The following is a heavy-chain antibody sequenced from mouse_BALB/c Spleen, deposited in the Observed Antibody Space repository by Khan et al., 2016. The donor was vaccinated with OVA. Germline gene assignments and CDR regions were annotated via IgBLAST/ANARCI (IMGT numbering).Heavy chain of an antibody. CDR2: ISSGGHYT. CDR3: VRLAYYYNSEGFAY. CDR1: GFTFSTYG. D-gene: IGHD1-1*02. Sequence: EVELVESGGDLVKPGGSLKLSCAASGFTFSTYGMSWVRQTPDMRLEWVATISSGGHYTYYPDSVKGRFTISRDNAKNTLYLQMSSLKSEDTAIYYCVRLAYYYNSEGFAYWGQGTLVTVSA. J-gene: IGHJ3*01. V-gene: IGHV5-6*01.